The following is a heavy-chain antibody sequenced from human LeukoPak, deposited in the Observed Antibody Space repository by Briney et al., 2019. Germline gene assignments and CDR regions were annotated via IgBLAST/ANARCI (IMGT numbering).Heavy chain of an antibody. CDR1: GGSISSSSYY. CDR2: IYYSGSS. J-gene: IGHJ4*02. V-gene: IGHV4-39*07. D-gene: IGHD6-13*01. Sequence: SETLSLTCTVSGGSISSSSYYWGWIRQPPGKGLEWIGSIYYSGSSYYTPSRKSRVTISVDTSKNQFSLKLSSVTAADTAVYYCARPIEAAAGTFDYWGQGTLVTVSS. CDR3: ARPIEAAAGTFDY.